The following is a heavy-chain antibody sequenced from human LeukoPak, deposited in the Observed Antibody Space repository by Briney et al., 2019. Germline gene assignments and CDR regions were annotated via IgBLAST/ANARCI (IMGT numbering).Heavy chain of an antibody. CDR1: GFSFSTYA. CDR2: ISSGGDST. V-gene: IGHV3-23*01. CDR3: AKVAPLGSSWYAFNY. J-gene: IGHJ4*02. D-gene: IGHD6-13*01. Sequence: PGGSLRLSCAASGFSFSTYAMNWVRQAPGKGVEGVSGISSGGDSTYFADSVKGRFTISRDNSKNTVSLHMNSLRAEDTAVYYSAKVAPLGSSWYAFNYWGQGTLVTVSS.